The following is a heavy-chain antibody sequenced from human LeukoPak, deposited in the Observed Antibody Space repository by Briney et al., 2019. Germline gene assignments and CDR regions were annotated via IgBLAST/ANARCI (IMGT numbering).Heavy chain of an antibody. CDR1: GGSFSGYY. Sequence: SETLSLTCAVYGGSFSGYYWSWIRQLPGKGLEWIGEINHSGSTNYNPSLKSRVTISVDTSKNQFSLKLSSVTAADTAVYYCARATPRITIFGVVIRPDAFDIWGQGTMVTVSS. CDR2: INHSGST. D-gene: IGHD3-3*01. V-gene: IGHV4-34*01. J-gene: IGHJ3*02. CDR3: ARATPRITIFGVVIRPDAFDI.